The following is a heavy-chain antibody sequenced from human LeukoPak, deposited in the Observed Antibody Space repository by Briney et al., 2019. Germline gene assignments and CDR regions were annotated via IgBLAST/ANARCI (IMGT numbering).Heavy chain of an antibody. Sequence: GASVKVSCKASGYTFTSYDINWVRQATGQGLEWMGWMNPNSGNTGYAQKFQGRVTITRNTSISTAYMELSSLRSEDTAVYYCARGPEILEYYDFPYYFDYWGQGTLVTVSS. CDR3: ARGPEILEYYDFPYYFDY. V-gene: IGHV1-8*03. CDR2: MNPNSGNT. D-gene: IGHD3-3*01. CDR1: GYTFTSYD. J-gene: IGHJ4*02.